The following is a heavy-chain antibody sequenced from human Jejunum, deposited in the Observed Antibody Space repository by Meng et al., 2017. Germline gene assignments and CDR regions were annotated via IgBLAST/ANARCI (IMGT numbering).Heavy chain of an antibody. V-gene: IGHV4-30-4*01. D-gene: IGHD2-2*01. CDR3: ARGELLWDY. CDR2: MDYRGST. CDR1: GDSISSGEYF. Sequence: DSGPGLVKPSQPLSSTCTASGDSISSGEYFWSWIRQPPGKGLEWIGYMDYRGSTFYNPSLKSRVTISVDTSKNQFSLKLSSVTAADTAVYFCARGELLWDYWGQGTLVTVSS. J-gene: IGHJ4*02.